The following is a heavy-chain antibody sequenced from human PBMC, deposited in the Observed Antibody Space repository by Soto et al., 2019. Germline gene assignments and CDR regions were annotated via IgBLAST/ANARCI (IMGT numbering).Heavy chain of an antibody. CDR3: SRGTVYYYGIAV. V-gene: IGHV4-34*01. Sequence: SVPLSLTFAVSRGSFSGYYWRRIRQTPGKGQEGIGEINHRRSTHHNPSLKSRVNRSVDTSQNQFFLQLSSVTAADTAVYYRSRGTVYYYGIAVWGQ. CDR2: INHRRST. D-gene: IGHD4-17*01. J-gene: IGHJ6*02. CDR1: RGSFSGYY.